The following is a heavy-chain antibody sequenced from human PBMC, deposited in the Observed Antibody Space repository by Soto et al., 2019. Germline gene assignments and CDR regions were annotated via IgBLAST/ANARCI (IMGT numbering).Heavy chain of an antibody. CDR1: GGSVSSGSYY. D-gene: IGHD3-10*01. V-gene: IGHV4-61*01. J-gene: IGHJ4*01. CDR3: ARDSGYGPGASVNHYLDY. CDR2: IYYTGST. Sequence: PSETLSLTCTVSGGSVSSGSYYWSWIRQPPGKGLEWIGYIYYTGSTNYNPSLKGRFTMSRDNAKNSVYLQMDSLRAEDTAVYYCARDSGYGPGASVNHYLDYWGHGTLVTVS.